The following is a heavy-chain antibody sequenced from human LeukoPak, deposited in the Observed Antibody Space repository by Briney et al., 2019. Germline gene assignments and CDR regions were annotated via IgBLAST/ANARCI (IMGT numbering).Heavy chain of an antibody. CDR3: AINRPSGSASDY. CDR1: GFTFSSYA. V-gene: IGHV3-21*01. J-gene: IGHJ4*02. Sequence: GGSLRLSCAASGFTFSSYAMSWVRQAPGKGLEWVSSISSSSSYIYYADSVKGRFTISRDNAKNSLYLQMNSLRAEDTAVYYCAINRPSGSASDYWGQGTLVTVSS. CDR2: ISSSSSYI. D-gene: IGHD1-26*01.